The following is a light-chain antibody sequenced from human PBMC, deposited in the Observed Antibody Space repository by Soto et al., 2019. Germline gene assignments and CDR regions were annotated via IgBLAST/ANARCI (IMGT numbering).Light chain of an antibody. V-gene: IGLV1-40*01. Sequence: QSVLTQPPSVSGAPGQRVTISCTGSSSNIGAGYDVHWYQQLPGTAPKLLIYGNSNRPSGVPDRCSGSKSGTSASLAITGLQAEDEADYYCQSYDSSLSGCNVVFGGGTKVTVL. CDR3: QSYDSSLSGCNVV. CDR2: GNS. CDR1: SSNIGAGYD. J-gene: IGLJ2*01.